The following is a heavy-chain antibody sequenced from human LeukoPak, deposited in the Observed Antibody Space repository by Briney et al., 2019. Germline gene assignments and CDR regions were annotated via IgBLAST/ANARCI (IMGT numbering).Heavy chain of an antibody. J-gene: IGHJ4*02. Sequence: GGSLRLSCAASGFTFSSYSMNWVRQAPGKGLEWVSYISSSSSTIYYADSVKGRFTISRDNAKNSLYLQMNRLRAEDTAVYYRASFYRYWAQGTLVSVPS. CDR2: ISSSSSTI. V-gene: IGHV3-48*04. CDR1: GFTFSSYS. CDR3: ASFYRY. D-gene: IGHD3-3*01.